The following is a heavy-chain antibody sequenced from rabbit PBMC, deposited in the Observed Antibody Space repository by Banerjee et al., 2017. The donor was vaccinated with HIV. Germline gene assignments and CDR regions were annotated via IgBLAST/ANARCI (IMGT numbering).Heavy chain of an antibody. CDR3: ARDLTGVIGWNFNL. J-gene: IGHJ4*01. CDR1: GFSFSSSYW. CDR2: IYGGSSGNT. Sequence: QEQLEESGGGLVKPEGSLTLTCTASGFSFSSSYWICWVRQAPGKGLEWIACIYGGSSGNTYYASWAKGRFTISETSSTTVTLQVTSLTAADTATYFCARDLTGVIGWNFNLWGQGTLVTVS. D-gene: IGHD1-1*01. V-gene: IGHV1S45*01.